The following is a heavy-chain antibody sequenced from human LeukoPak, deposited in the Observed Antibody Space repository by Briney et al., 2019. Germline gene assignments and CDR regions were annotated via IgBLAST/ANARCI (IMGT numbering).Heavy chain of an antibody. CDR1: GFTFSSYG. Sequence: GGSLRLSCAASGFTFSSYGMHWVRQAPGKGLEWVAFIRYDGSNKYYADSVKGRFTISRDNSKNTLYLQMNSLRAEDTAVYYCASQDTYYYDSSGYCLDYWGQGTLVTVSS. CDR2: IRYDGSNK. D-gene: IGHD3-22*01. V-gene: IGHV3-30*02. J-gene: IGHJ4*02. CDR3: ASQDTYYYDSSGYCLDY.